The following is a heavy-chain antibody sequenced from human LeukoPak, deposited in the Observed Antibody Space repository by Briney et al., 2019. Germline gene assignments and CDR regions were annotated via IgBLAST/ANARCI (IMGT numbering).Heavy chain of an antibody. CDR2: ISGTSNTI. CDR3: ARDPYSGNYGNYYYYMDV. J-gene: IGHJ6*03. D-gene: IGHD1-26*01. Sequence: GGSLRLSCVASGFTFSTYSMNWVRQAPGKGLEWVSYISGTSNTIYYADSVKGRFTISRDNAKNSLYLQMNSLGPEDTAVYYCARDPYSGNYGNYYYYMDVWGKGTTVTISS. V-gene: IGHV3-48*04. CDR1: GFTFSTYS.